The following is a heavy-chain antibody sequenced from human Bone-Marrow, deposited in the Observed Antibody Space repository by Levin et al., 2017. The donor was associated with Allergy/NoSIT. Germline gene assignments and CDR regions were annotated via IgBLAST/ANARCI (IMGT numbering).Heavy chain of an antibody. V-gene: IGHV3-7*04. CDR2: IKHDGSEK. J-gene: IGHJ4*02. CDR1: GFTFGDSW. CDR3: ARGHTTTNP. Sequence: GGSLRLSCAASGFTFGDSWMTWFRQAPGKGLEWVAYIKHDGSEKKFVDSVEGRFTISRDNAKNSLFLQMNGLRAEDTAIYYCARGHTTTNPWGQGTLVTVSS. D-gene: IGHD1-1*01.